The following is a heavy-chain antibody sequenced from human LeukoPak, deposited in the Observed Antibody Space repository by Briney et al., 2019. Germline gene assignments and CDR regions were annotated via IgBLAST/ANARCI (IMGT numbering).Heavy chain of an antibody. CDR3: ARSTMTTVTTHDAFDI. Sequence: SVKVSCKASGGTFSSYAISWVRQAPGQGLEWMGGIIPIFGTADYAQKFQGRVTITADESTSTAYMELSSLRSEDTAVYYCARSTMTTVTTHDAFDIWGQGTMVTVSS. V-gene: IGHV1-69*13. D-gene: IGHD4-17*01. J-gene: IGHJ3*02. CDR2: IIPIFGTA. CDR1: GGTFSSYA.